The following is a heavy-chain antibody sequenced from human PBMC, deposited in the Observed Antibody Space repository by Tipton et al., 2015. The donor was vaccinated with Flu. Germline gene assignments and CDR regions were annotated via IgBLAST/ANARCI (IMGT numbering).Heavy chain of an antibody. V-gene: IGHV4-61*01. CDR3: ARDAAPTIFGVVSYYYYMDV. D-gene: IGHD3-3*01. J-gene: IGHJ6*03. Sequence: TLSLTCTVSGGSVSSGSYYWSWIRQPPGKGLEWIGYIYYGGSTNYNLSLKSRVTISVDTSKNQFSLKLSSVTAADTAVYYCARDAAPTIFGVVSYYYYMDVWGKGTTVTVSS. CDR2: IYYGGST. CDR1: GGSVSSGSYY.